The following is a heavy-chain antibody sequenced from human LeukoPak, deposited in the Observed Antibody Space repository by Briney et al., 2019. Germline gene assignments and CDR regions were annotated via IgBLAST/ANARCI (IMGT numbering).Heavy chain of an antibody. V-gene: IGHV3-49*04. CDR1: GFTFGDYA. CDR2: IRSKAYGGTT. D-gene: IGHD5-24*01. J-gene: IGHJ4*02. Sequence: GGSLRLSCTASGFTFGDYAMSWVRQAPGKGLERVGFIRSKAYGGTTEYAASVKGRFTISRDDSKSIAYLQMNSLKTEDTAVYYCPKSRPPMATPCYFNYWGQGILVTVSS. CDR3: PKSRPPMATPCYFNY.